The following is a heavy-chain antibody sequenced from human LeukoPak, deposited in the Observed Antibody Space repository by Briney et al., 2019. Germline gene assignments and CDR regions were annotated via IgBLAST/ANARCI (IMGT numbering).Heavy chain of an antibody. CDR1: GFTFSSYG. D-gene: IGHD3-22*01. CDR3: ARAEGYYDSSGNDAFDI. Sequence: GGSLRLSCAASGFTFSSYGMHWVRQAPGKGLEWVGVIWYDGSNKYYADSVNGRFTISRDNSKNTLYLQMSSLRAEDTAVYYCARAEGYYDSSGNDAFDIWGQGTMVTVSS. V-gene: IGHV3-33*01. CDR2: IWYDGSNK. J-gene: IGHJ3*02.